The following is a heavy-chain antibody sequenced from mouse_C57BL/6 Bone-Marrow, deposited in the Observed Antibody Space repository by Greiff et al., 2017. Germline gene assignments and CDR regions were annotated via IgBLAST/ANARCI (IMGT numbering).Heavy chain of an antibody. D-gene: IGHD1-1*01. CDR1: GYTFTSYW. J-gene: IGHJ3*01. Sequence: QVQLQQPGAELVMPGASVKLSCKASGYTFTSYWMHWVKQRPGKGLEWIGEIDPSDSYTNYNQKFKGKSTLTVDESSSTAYMQLSSLTSEDSAVYYYASEGTSVEEVRFAYWGQGTLVTVSA. CDR3: ASEGTSVEEVRFAY. CDR2: IDPSDSYT. V-gene: IGHV1-69*01.